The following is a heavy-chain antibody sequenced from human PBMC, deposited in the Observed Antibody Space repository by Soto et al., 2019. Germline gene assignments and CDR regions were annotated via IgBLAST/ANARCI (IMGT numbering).Heavy chain of an antibody. CDR3: ARWYYYGSGRPTPGGMDV. D-gene: IGHD3-10*01. J-gene: IGHJ6*02. V-gene: IGHV1-18*01. CDR1: VYTFTNYD. CDR2: ISTYTGNT. Sequence: QVHLVQSGAEVKKPGASVKVSCKASVYTFTNYDINWVRQAPGQGLEWMGWISTYTGNTNYAQKLQGRVNMTTDTSPSTAYMELRSLRSDDTAVYYCARWYYYGSGRPTPGGMDVWGQGTTVTVSS.